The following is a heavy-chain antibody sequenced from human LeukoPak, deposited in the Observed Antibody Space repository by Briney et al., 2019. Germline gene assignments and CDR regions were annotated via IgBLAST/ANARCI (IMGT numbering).Heavy chain of an antibody. D-gene: IGHD6-19*01. V-gene: IGHV3-30*02. CDR2: IRYDGSNK. CDR1: GFTFSRHG. Sequence: GSLRLFCAASGFTFSRHGMHWVRQAPGKGLEWVAFIRYDGSNKYYADSVKGRFTISRDNSKNSLYLQMNSLRAEDTAVYYCARWIAVALDYWGQGTLVTVSS. J-gene: IGHJ4*02. CDR3: ARWIAVALDY.